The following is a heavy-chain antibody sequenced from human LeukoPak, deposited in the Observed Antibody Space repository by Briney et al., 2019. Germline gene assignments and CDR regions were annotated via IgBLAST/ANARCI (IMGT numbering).Heavy chain of an antibody. Sequence: SETLSLTCTVSGGSISSSSYYWGWIRQPPGKGLEWIGSIYLSGSTYYNPSLKSRVTISVDTSKNQFSLKLSSVTAADTALYYCARVPTVAFFDYWGQGTLVTVSS. CDR3: ARVPTVAFFDY. CDR2: IYLSGST. D-gene: IGHD4-23*01. J-gene: IGHJ4*02. CDR1: GGSISSSSYY. V-gene: IGHV4-39*07.